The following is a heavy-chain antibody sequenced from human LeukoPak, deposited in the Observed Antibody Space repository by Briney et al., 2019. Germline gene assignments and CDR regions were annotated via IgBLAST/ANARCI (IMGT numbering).Heavy chain of an antibody. CDR1: GFTFSSYG. CDR2: ISYDGSNK. V-gene: IGHV3-30*03. Sequence: GGSLRLSCAASGFTFSSYGMHWVRQAPGKGLEWVAVISYDGSNKYYADSVKGRFTISRDNSKNTLYLQMNSLRAEDTAVYYCARGTGVRVLWFRETTSTTWVDVWGKGTTVTVSS. CDR3: ARGTGVRVLWFRETTSTTWVDV. D-gene: IGHD3-10*01. J-gene: IGHJ6*04.